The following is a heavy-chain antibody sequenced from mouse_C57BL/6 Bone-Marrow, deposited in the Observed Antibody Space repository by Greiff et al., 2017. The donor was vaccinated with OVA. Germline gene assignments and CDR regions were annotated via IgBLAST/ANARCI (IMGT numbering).Heavy chain of an antibody. CDR1: GYTFTDYE. V-gene: IGHV1-15*01. CDR3: THEAY. Sequence: VQLKESGAELVRPGASVTLSCKASGYTFTDYEMHWVKQTPVHGLEWIGAIDPETGGTAYNQKFKGKAILTADKSSSTAYMELRSLTSEDSAVYYCTHEAYWGQGTLVTVSA. J-gene: IGHJ3*01. CDR2: IDPETGGT.